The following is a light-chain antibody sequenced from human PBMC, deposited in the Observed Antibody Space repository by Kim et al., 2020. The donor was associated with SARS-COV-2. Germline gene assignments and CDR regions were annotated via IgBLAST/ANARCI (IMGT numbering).Light chain of an antibody. J-gene: IGKJ1*01. V-gene: IGKV1-27*01. CDR3: QKYNSAPWT. Sequence: VSIEARVPITCRASQAIANSLAWYQQKPGKVPPLLIYGASTLESGIPSSFSGSGSGTEFTLTIGSLQPEDVATYYCQKYNSAPWTFGPGTKVDIK. CDR2: GAS. CDR1: QAIANS.